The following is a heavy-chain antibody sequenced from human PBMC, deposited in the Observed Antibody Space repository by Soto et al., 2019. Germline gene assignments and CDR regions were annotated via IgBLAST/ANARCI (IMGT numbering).Heavy chain of an antibody. CDR1: GYTFTTYA. D-gene: IGHD6-13*01. CDR2: INPGSGKT. CDR3: ARIMHSSSSTPHFDH. V-gene: IGHV1-3*01. Sequence: GASVKVSCKASGYTFTTYAMHWVRQAPGQGLEWIGWINPGSGKTKYSQKLQGRVTITRDTSASTAYMELNSLTSEDTAVYYCARIMHSSSSTPHFDHWGQGTLVTVSS. J-gene: IGHJ4*02.